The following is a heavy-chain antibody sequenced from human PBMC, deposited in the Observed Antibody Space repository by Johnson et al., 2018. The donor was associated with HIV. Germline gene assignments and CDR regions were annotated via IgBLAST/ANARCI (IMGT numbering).Heavy chain of an antibody. CDR2: LSWNSGTV. Sequence: QLVESGGGLVQPGGSLRLSCAASGFTFDDYAMHWVRQAPGKGLEWVSGLSWNSGTVAYADSVKGRFTISRDNSKSTLYLQMNSLRPEDTAVYYCAKERRAPRAFDIWGQGTMVTVSS. CDR3: AKERRAPRAFDI. V-gene: IGHV3-9*01. CDR1: GFTFDDYA. J-gene: IGHJ3*02.